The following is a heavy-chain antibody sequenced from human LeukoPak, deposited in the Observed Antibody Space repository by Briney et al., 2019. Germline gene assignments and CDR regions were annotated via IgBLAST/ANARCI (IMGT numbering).Heavy chain of an antibody. CDR3: ARDLYCSSISCPIDY. V-gene: IGHV3-7*05. CDR2: IKQDGSEK. CDR1: GFTFSIYR. D-gene: IGHD2-2*01. J-gene: IGHJ4*02. Sequence: GGSLRLSCVASGFTFSIYRMRWVRQAPGKGLEWVANIKQDGSEKYYVDSVKGRFTISRDNAKNSLYLQMNSLKAEDTAVYYCARDLYCSSISCPIDYWGQGTLVTVSS.